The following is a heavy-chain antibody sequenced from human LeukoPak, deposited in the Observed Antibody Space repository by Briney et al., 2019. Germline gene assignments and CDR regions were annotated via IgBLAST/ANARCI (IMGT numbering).Heavy chain of an antibody. CDR2: ISANNGNA. V-gene: IGHV1-18*01. D-gene: IGHD2-2*01. Sequence: GASVKVSCKASGYTFTGFYIHWVRQAPGQGLEWMGWISANNGNANYAQKLQGRVTMTTDTSTSTAYMEMRRLRSDDTAVYYCARGSVVVPGAFDYWGQGTLVTVSS. CDR1: GYTFTGFY. J-gene: IGHJ4*02. CDR3: ARGSVVVPGAFDY.